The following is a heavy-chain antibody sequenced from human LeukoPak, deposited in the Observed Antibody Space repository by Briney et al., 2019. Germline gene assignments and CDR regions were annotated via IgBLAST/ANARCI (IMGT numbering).Heavy chain of an antibody. Sequence: PSETLSLTCTVSGGSISSGSYYWSWIRQPAGKGLEWIGRIYTSGSTNYNPSLKSRVTQSVDTSKNQFSLKLSSVTAADTAVYYCARSYYYGSGDYGMDGWGQATTVTVSS. D-gene: IGHD3-10*01. CDR2: IYTSGST. CDR1: GGSISSGSYY. CDR3: ARSYYYGSGDYGMDG. V-gene: IGHV4-61*02. J-gene: IGHJ6*02.